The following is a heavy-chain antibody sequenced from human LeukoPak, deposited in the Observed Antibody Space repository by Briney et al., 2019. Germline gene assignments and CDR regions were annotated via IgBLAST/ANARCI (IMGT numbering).Heavy chain of an antibody. CDR3: VRTKPFRADYYPDY. CDR1: GFILSEHY. Sequence: GGSLRLSCAASGFILSEHYMEWVRQAPGKGLEWVGRTRNKANSYTTEYAASVKGRFTISRDDSKSSVFLQMNSLKTEDTAVYYCVRTKPFRADYYPDYWGQGTLVTVSS. J-gene: IGHJ4*02. V-gene: IGHV3-72*01. CDR2: TRNKANSYTT. D-gene: IGHD2-8*01.